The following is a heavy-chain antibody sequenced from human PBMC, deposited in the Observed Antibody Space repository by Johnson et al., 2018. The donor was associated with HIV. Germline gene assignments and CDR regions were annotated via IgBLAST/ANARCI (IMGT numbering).Heavy chain of an antibody. J-gene: IGHJ3*02. CDR1: GFTFSSYT. D-gene: IGHD3-10*01. Sequence: QVQMVESGGGVVQPGGSLRLSCAASGFTFSSYTIHWVRQAPGKGLEWVAFISYDGSNKYYADSVKGRFTISRDNSKNTLYLQMNSLKVEDTAVYYCARRGLANAFDIWGQGTMVTVSS. V-gene: IGHV3-30*04. CDR2: ISYDGSNK. CDR3: ARRGLANAFDI.